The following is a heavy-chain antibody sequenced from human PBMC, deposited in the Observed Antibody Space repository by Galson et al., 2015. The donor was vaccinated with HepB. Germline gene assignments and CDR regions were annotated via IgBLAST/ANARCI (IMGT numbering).Heavy chain of an antibody. CDR2: MSYDGTKK. CDR3: ARVSDTAPRGSFDI. J-gene: IGHJ3*02. Sequence: SLRLSCAASGFTVSSYAMHWVRQAPGKGLEWVAVMSYDGTKKYYADSVKGRFTISRDNSKNTLYLQMNSLRAEDTAVHYCARVSDTAPRGSFDIWGQATMFTVSS. D-gene: IGHD2-21*01. V-gene: IGHV3-30-3*01. CDR1: GFTVSSYA.